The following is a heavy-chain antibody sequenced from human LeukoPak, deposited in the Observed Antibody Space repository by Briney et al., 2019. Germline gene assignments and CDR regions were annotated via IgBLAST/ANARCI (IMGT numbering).Heavy chain of an antibody. CDR2: INHSGST. CDR3: ARVLLWFGEPVAFDI. V-gene: IGHV4-34*01. D-gene: IGHD3-10*01. J-gene: IGHJ3*02. Sequence: PSETLSLTGAVYGGSFSGYYWSWIRQPPGKGLEWIGEINHSGSTNYNPSLKSRVTISVDTSKNQFSLKLSSVTAADTAVYYCARVLLWFGEPVAFDIWGQGTMVTVSS. CDR1: GGSFSGYY.